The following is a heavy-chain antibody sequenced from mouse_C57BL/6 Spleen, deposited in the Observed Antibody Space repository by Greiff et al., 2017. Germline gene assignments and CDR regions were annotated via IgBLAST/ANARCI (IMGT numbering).Heavy chain of an antibody. D-gene: IGHD2-1*01. CDR1: GFTFSDYG. CDR2: ISSGSSTI. V-gene: IGHV5-17*01. CDR3: ARRDGNSLDY. J-gene: IGHJ2*01. Sequence: EVKLVESGGGLVKPGGSLKLSCAASGFTFSDYGMPWVRQAPEKGLEWVAYISSGSSTIYYADTVKGRFTISRDTAKNTLFLQMTSLRSEDTAMYYCARRDGNSLDYWGQGTTLTVSS.